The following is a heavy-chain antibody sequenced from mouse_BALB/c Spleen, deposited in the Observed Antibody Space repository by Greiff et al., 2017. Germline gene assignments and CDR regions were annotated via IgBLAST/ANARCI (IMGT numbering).Heavy chain of an antibody. CDR2: INSDGGST. D-gene: IGHD1-1*01. CDR1: EYEFPSHD. J-gene: IGHJ4*01. V-gene: IGHV5-2*01. Sequence: EVKLMESGGGLVQPGESLKLSCESNEYEFPSHDMSWVRKTPEKRLELVAAINSDGGSTYYPDTMERRFIISRDNTKKTLYLQMSSLRSVDTALYYCARQGYYGAMDYWGQGTSVTVSS. CDR3: ARQGYYGAMDY.